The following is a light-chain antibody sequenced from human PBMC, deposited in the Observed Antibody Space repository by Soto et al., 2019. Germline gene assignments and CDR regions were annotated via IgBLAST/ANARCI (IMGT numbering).Light chain of an antibody. CDR2: DAS. Sequence: EIVLTQSPATLSLSPGERATLSCRASQSVSSYLAWYQQKPGQAPRLLIYDASNRATGIPGRFSGSGSGTDFTLTISSLEPEDFAVYYCQQRSNWPWTFGQGTMVEIK. CDR1: QSVSSY. J-gene: IGKJ1*01. V-gene: IGKV3-11*01. CDR3: QQRSNWPWT.